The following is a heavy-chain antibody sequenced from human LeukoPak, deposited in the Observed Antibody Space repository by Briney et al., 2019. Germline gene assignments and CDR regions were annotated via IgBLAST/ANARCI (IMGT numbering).Heavy chain of an antibody. Sequence: PGGSLRLSCAASGFTVSSNYMSWVRQAPGKGLEWVSVIYSDGGAYYADSVRGRFTISRDNAKNTLYLQMNSLRAEDTAVYYCARPGIALAGDYWGQGALVTVSS. CDR1: GFTVSSNY. J-gene: IGHJ4*02. D-gene: IGHD6-19*01. CDR3: ARPGIALAGDY. CDR2: IYSDGGA. V-gene: IGHV3-66*04.